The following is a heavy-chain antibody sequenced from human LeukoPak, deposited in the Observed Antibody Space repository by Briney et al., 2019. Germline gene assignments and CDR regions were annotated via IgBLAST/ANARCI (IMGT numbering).Heavy chain of an antibody. D-gene: IGHD3-10*01. CDR1: GYTFTGYY. CDR2: INPNSGGT. V-gene: IGHV1-2*02. CDR3: ARRGTMVRGVMSLHY. J-gene: IGHJ4*02. Sequence: ASVKVSCKASGYTFTGYYMHWVRQAPGQGLEWMGWINPNSGGTNYAQKFQGRVTMTRDTSISTAYMELSRLRSDDTAVYYCARRGTMVRGVMSLHYWGQGTLVTVSS.